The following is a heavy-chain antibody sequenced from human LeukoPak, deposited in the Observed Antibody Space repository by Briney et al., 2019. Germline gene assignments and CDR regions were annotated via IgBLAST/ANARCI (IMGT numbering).Heavy chain of an antibody. CDR2: INHSGST. CDR3: AKRQYYYGSGSYSPYYYYGMDV. Sequence: PSETLSLTCAVYGGSFSGYYWSWIRQPPGKGLVWIGEINHSGSTNYNPSLKSRVTISVDTSKNQFSLKLSSVTAADTAVYYCAKRQYYYGSGSYSPYYYYGMDVWGQGTTVTVSS. D-gene: IGHD3-10*01. V-gene: IGHV4-34*01. J-gene: IGHJ6*02. CDR1: GGSFSGYY.